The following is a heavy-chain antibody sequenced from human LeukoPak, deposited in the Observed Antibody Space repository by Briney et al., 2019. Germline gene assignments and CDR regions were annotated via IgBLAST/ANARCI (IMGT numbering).Heavy chain of an antibody. CDR3: AGDKGDTSTGYFDY. D-gene: IGHD5-18*01. J-gene: IGHJ4*02. CDR1: GFTVSSNH. V-gene: IGHV3-66*01. CDR2: IYSDGNT. Sequence: PGGSLRLSCAAFGFTVSSNHMNWVRQAPGKGLEWVSVIYSDGNTRYADSVKGRFTISRDNSKNTVYLQMDTLRAEDTAMYYCAGDKGDTSTGYFDYWGQGTLVTVSS.